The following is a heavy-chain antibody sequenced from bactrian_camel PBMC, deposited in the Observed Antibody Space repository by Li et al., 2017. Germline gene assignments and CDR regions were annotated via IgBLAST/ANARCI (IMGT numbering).Heavy chain of an antibody. J-gene: IGHJ4*01. CDR3: AADLRTCSTWSDPEYYNF. D-gene: IGHD6*01. CDR1: RLTIRTTPC. V-gene: IGHV3S53*01. CDR2: IQSNGVT. Sequence: HVQLVESGGGSVQAGGSLSLSCAASRLTIRTTPCMGWFRQAPGKEREGVATIQSNGVTRYTDSVKGRFSISKDNAKDTLYLQMSSLKPEDTAMYYCAADLRTCSTWSDPEYYNFRGQGTQVTVS.